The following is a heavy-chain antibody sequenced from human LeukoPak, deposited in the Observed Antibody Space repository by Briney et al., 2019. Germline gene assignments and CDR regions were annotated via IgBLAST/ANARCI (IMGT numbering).Heavy chain of an antibody. CDR1: GGSISSSSYY. CDR2: FYYSGSP. J-gene: IGHJ5*02. Sequence: SETLSLTCTVSGGSISSSSYYWGWIRQPPGKGLEWIGTFYYSGSPYYNPSLKSRVTISVDTSKNQFSLNLSSVTAADTAVYYCARRYSSSWTTFDPWGQGTLVTVSS. CDR3: ARRYSSSWTTFDP. D-gene: IGHD6-13*01. V-gene: IGHV4-39*01.